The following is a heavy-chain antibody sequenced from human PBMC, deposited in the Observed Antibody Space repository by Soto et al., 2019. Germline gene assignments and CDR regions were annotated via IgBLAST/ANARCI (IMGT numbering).Heavy chain of an antibody. CDR3: ARDQCSSTTCWRGGWFDP. Sequence: QVQLVESGGGVVQPGRSLRLSCAASGFTFSSYGMHWVRQAPGKGLEWVAVIWYDGSNKYYADSVKGRFTISRDNSKNTLYLQMNSLRAEDTAVYYCARDQCSSTTCWRGGWFDPWGQGTLVTVSS. D-gene: IGHD2-2*01. J-gene: IGHJ5*02. V-gene: IGHV3-33*01. CDR1: GFTFSSYG. CDR2: IWYDGSNK.